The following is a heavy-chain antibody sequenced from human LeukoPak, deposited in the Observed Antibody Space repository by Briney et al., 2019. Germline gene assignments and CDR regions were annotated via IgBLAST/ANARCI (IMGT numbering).Heavy chain of an antibody. CDR3: ARGRDLYSSSSFYWYFDL. CDR1: GGSISSYY. D-gene: IGHD6-6*01. Sequence: SETLSLTCTVSGGSISSYYWSWIRQPAGKGLEWIGRIYTSGSTNYNPSLKSRVTISVDTSKNQFSLKLSSVTAADTAVYYCARGRDLYSSSSFYWYFDLWGRGTLVTVSS. V-gene: IGHV4-4*07. CDR2: IYTSGST. J-gene: IGHJ2*01.